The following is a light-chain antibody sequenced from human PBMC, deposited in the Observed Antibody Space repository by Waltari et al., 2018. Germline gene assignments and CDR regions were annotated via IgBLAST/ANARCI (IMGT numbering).Light chain of an antibody. V-gene: IGKV3-20*01. J-gene: IGKJ1*01. CDR3: QKYDFLPAT. CDR2: HTA. Sequence: DIVLTQSPGTLSLSQGERVTLSCRASQGVGKYLAWYQQRPGQAPRLLLYHTAIRATGIPDRFSGSGYGTDFSLTISSLEPEDFAVDYCQKYDFLPATFGQGTTVEIK. CDR1: QGVGKY.